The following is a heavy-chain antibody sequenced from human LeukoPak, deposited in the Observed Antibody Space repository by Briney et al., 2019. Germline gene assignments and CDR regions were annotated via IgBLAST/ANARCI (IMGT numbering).Heavy chain of an antibody. CDR3: ARSEDTAMAVYYFDY. CDR2: ISSSGSTI. CDR1: GFTFSDYD. V-gene: IGHV3-11*01. D-gene: IGHD5-18*01. J-gene: IGHJ4*02. Sequence: PGGSLRLSCAASGFTFSDYDMSWIRQAPGKGLEWVSYISSSGSTIYYADSVKGRFTISRDNAKNSLYLQMNSLRAEDTAVYYCARSEDTAMAVYYFDYWGQGTLVTVSS.